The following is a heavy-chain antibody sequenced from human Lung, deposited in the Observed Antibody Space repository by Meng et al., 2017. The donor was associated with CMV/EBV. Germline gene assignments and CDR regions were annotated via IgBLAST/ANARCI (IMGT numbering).Heavy chain of an antibody. J-gene: IGHJ3*01. CDR3: ARELYYDILTGPRAFDV. CDR1: GFTFSSYG. V-gene: IGHV3-30-3*01. D-gene: IGHD3-9*01. Sequence: GSLRLSCAASGFTFSSYGVHWVRQAPGEGLEWVAFISYGGGKEYYADSVKGRFTISRDNSKNMLFLQMDSLRPDDTAVYYCARELYYDILTGPRAFDVWGQGXMVTVSS. CDR2: ISYGGGKE.